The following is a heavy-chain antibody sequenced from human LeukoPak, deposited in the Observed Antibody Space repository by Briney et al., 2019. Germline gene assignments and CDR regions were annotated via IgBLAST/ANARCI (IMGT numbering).Heavy chain of an antibody. CDR1: GGSMNNYY. J-gene: IGHJ4*02. CDR2: VYQTGDT. D-gene: IGHD6-19*01. V-gene: IGHV4-59*08. CDR3: ARHPFSAPFDY. Sequence: RPSETLSLTCIVSGGSMNNYYWSWFRQPPGKGLEWIAYVYQTGDTRYNPSLKSRVSISLDMSKNQFSLKVSSVTATDTAVYYCARHPFSAPFDYWGQGILVTVSS.